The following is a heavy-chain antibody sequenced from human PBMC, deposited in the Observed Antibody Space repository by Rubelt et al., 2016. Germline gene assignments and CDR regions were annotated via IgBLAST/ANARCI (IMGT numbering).Heavy chain of an antibody. V-gene: IGHV3-21*05. CDR1: GFTFSSYS. CDR2: ISSSSSTI. CDR3: ARRAVWQYYYYYRDV. Sequence: EVQLVESGGGLVKPGGSLRLSCAASGFTFSSYSMNWVRQAPGQGLEWVSYISSSSSTIYYADSVTGRFTISRDNAKDSLYLQMNRLRAEATAGYYWARRAVWQYYYYYRDVWGKGTTGTVSS. J-gene: IGHJ6*03.